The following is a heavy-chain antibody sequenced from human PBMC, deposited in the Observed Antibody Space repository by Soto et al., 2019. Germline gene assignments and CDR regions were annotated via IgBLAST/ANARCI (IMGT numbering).Heavy chain of an antibody. V-gene: IGHV3-23*01. CDR1: GFTFSRYA. CDR2: ISGSGDST. J-gene: IGHJ4*02. CDR3: AKDAQQWLYFDY. Sequence: GSLRLSCAASGFTFSRYAMNWVRQAPGKGLEWVSGISGSGDSTYYADSVKGRFTISRDNSDNTLYLHVNSLRAEDTAVYYCAKDAQQWLYFDYWGQGTLVTVSS. D-gene: IGHD6-19*01.